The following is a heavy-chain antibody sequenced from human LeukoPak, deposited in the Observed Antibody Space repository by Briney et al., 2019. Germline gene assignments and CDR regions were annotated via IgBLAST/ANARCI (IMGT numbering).Heavy chain of an antibody. D-gene: IGHD3-10*01. Sequence: PSETLSLTCTVSGGSISSGGYYWSWLRQHPGTGLEWLGYIYYSGSTYYNPSLKSRVTISVDTSKNQFSLKLSSVTAADTAVYYCARDYGSGDGTDAFDIWGQGTMVTVSS. CDR1: GGSISSGGYY. CDR2: IYYSGST. CDR3: ARDYGSGDGTDAFDI. J-gene: IGHJ3*02. V-gene: IGHV4-31*03.